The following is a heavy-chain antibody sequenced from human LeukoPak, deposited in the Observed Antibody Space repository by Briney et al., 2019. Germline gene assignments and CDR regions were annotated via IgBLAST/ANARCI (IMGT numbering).Heavy chain of an antibody. D-gene: IGHD1-26*01. Sequence: GSLRLSCAASGFTFSDFSMNWVRQAPGKGLQWVSYISSSSTTIYYADSVKGRFTISRDNARNSLYLQMNSLRDEDTAVYYCARDLISGAYTFDYWGQGTLVTVSS. CDR1: GFTFSDFS. CDR2: ISSSSTTI. CDR3: ARDLISGAYTFDY. V-gene: IGHV3-48*02. J-gene: IGHJ4*02.